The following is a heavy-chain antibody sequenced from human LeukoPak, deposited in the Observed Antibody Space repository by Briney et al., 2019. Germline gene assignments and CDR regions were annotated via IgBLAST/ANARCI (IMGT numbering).Heavy chain of an antibody. CDR2: IYTSGST. J-gene: IGHJ4*02. CDR1: GGSISSGSYY. D-gene: IGHD6-19*01. Sequence: SETLSLTCTGSGGSISSGSYYWSCIRQPAGKGLEWIGRIYTSGSTNYNPSLKSRVTISVDTSKNQFSLKLSSVTAADTAVYYCARERLAVAGHYFDYWGQGTLVNVSS. V-gene: IGHV4-61*02. CDR3: ARERLAVAGHYFDY.